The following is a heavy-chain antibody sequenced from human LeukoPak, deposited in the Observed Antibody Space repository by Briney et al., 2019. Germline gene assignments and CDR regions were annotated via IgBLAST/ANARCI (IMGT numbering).Heavy chain of an antibody. CDR1: GGSFSGYY. CDR3: ARGRSGSYFPLYYFDY. D-gene: IGHD1-26*01. CDR2: INHSGST. J-gene: IGHJ4*02. Sequence: HPSETLSLTCAVYGGSFSGYYWSWIRQPPGKGLEWIGEINHSGSTNYNPSLKSRVTISVDTSKNQFSLKLSSVTAADTAVYYCARGRSGSYFPLYYFDYWGQGTLVTVSS. V-gene: IGHV4-34*01.